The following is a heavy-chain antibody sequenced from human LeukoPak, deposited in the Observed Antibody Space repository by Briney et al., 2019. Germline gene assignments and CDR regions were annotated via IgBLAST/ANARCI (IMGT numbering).Heavy chain of an antibody. J-gene: IGHJ4*02. CDR2: TYYRSKWYN. CDR3: AREYSSGWPPLDY. Sequence: SQTLSLTCAISGDSVSSNSAAWNWIRQSPSRGLGWQGRTYYRSKWYNDYAVSVKSRIIINPDTSKNQFSLQLNSVTPEDTAVYYCAREYSSGWPPLDYWGQGTLVTVSS. D-gene: IGHD6-19*01. V-gene: IGHV6-1*01. CDR1: GDSVSSNSAA.